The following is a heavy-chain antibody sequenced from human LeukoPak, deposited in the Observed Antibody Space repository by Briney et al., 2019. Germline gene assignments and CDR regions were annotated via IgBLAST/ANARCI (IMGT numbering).Heavy chain of an antibody. J-gene: IGHJ5*02. D-gene: IGHD3-10*01. Sequence: RASVKVSCKVSGYTLTELSMHWVRQAPGKGLEWMGGFDPEDGETIYAQKFQGRVTMTEDTSTDTAYMELSSLRTEDTAVYYCATAPEYYGSGSYIGWFDPWGQGTLVTVSS. CDR1: GYTLTELS. CDR2: FDPEDGET. CDR3: ATAPEYYGSGSYIGWFDP. V-gene: IGHV1-24*01.